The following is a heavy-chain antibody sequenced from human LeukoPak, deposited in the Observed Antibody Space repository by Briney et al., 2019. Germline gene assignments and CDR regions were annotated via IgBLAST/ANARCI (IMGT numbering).Heavy chain of an antibody. CDR3: ARQATRYYYYYKDG. Sequence: SETLSLTCTVSGGSISSSSYYWGWIRQPPGKGLEWIGSIYYSGSTYYNPSLKSRVTISVDTSKNQFSLKLSSVTAADTAVYYCARQATRYYYYYKDGWGKGTTVTVSS. J-gene: IGHJ6*03. V-gene: IGHV4-39*01. CDR1: GGSISSSSYY. CDR2: IYYSGST.